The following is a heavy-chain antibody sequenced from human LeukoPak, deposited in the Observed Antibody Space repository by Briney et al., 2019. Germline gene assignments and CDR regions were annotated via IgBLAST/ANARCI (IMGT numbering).Heavy chain of an antibody. Sequence: GGSLRLSCAASGFTFSSYAMSWVRQAPGKGLEGVSAISGSGGSTYYADSVKGRFTISRDNSKNTLYLQMNSLRAEDTAVYYCAKIPSYDFWSGYYPSSYNWFDPWGQGTLVTVSS. J-gene: IGHJ5*02. CDR1: GFTFSSYA. CDR2: ISGSGGST. D-gene: IGHD3-3*01. CDR3: AKIPSYDFWSGYYPSSYNWFDP. V-gene: IGHV3-23*01.